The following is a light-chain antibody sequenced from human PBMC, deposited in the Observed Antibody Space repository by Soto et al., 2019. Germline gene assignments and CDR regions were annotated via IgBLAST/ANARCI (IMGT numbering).Light chain of an antibody. CDR3: QQYDSSPWT. CDR2: GAS. CDR1: QSVGSSY. V-gene: IGKV3-20*01. J-gene: IGKJ1*01. Sequence: EIVSTQSPGTLSLSPGERATLSCRASQSVGSSYLAWYQQKPGQAPRLLIYGASSRATGIPDRFSGSGSGTDFTLTISRLEPEDFAVYYCQQYDSSPWTFGQGTKVEIK.